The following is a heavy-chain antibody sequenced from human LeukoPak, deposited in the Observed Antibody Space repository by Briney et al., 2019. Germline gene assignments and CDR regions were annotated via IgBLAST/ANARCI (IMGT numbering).Heavy chain of an antibody. CDR2: INSDGSTT. CDR1: GFTFSSYW. CDR3: AKVIGVAGGDFDY. V-gene: IGHV3-74*01. J-gene: IGHJ4*02. D-gene: IGHD6-19*01. Sequence: GGSLRLSCAASGFTFSSYWMHWVRQAPGKGLVWISRINSDGSTTSHADSVKGRFTISRDNAKNTLYLQMNSLRAEDTAVYYCAKVIGVAGGDFDYWGQGTLVTVSS.